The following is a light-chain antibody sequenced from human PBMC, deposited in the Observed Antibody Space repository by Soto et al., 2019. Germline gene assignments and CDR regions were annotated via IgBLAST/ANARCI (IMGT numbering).Light chain of an antibody. J-gene: IGKJ1*01. CDR2: GAS. CDR3: QQYNNWPPWT. CDR1: QNIYNN. Sequence: IVMTQSPATLSESPGERVSLSCRASQNIYNNLAWYQQKPGQAPRLLIFGASTRATGIPARFSGSGSGTEFTLTINSLQSEDFAVYYCQQYNNWPPWTFGQGTKVDIK. V-gene: IGKV3-15*01.